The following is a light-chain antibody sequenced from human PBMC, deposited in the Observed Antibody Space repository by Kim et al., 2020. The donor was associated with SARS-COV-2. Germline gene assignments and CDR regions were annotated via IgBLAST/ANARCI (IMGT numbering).Light chain of an antibody. V-gene: IGLV4-69*01. CDR2: LNSDGSH. CDR3: QTWDSDIQV. Sequence: ASVKLTCTLSTGHSRYAIAWHQQQPEKGPRYLMKLNSDGSHTKGDEIPDRFSGSSSGAERYLTISSLQFEDEADYYCQTWDSDIQVFGGGTQLTVL. CDR1: TGHSRYA. J-gene: IGLJ3*02.